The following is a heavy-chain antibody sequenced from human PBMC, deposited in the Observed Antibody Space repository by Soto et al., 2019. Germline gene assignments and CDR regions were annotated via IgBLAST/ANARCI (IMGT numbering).Heavy chain of an antibody. J-gene: IGHJ4*02. CDR3: VKGAWLDY. CDR1: GFTFSTFD. V-gene: IGHV3-23*01. Sequence: PGGSLRLSCAASGFTFSTFDMTWVRQAPGKGLEWVSLIRGVGSSTHYPDSVKGRFTISKDTSNNVLYLQMNSLRADDTAVYFCVKGAWLDYWGQGNMVTVSS. CDR2: IRGVGSST.